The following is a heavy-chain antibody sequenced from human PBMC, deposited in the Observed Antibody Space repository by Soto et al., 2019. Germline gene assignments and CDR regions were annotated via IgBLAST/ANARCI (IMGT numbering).Heavy chain of an antibody. J-gene: IGHJ4*02. V-gene: IGHV3-23*01. CDR1: GFTFSSYA. CDR2: ISGSGGST. D-gene: IGHD2-15*01. CDR3: AKDLGSGGSCCYFDY. Sequence: EVQLLESGGGLVQPGGSLRLSYAASGFTFSSYAMSWVRQAPGKGLEWVSAISGSGGSTYYADSVKGRFTISRDNSKNTLYLQMNSLRAEDTAVYYCAKDLGSGGSCCYFDYWGQGTLVTVSS.